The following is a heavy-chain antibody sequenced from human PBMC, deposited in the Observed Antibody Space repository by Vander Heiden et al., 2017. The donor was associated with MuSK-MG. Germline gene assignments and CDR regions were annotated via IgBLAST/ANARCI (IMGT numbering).Heavy chain of an antibody. D-gene: IGHD3-10*01. V-gene: IGHV3-23*01. CDR1: GFTFSSSA. J-gene: IGHJ4*02. Sequence: EVQLLESGGGLVPPGGSLRLSCAASGFTFSSSAMSWVRQAPGEGLEWVSAISGSGGSTYYADSVKGRFTISRDNSKSTLYLQMNSMRAEDTAVYYCAKSKVRGVIITDYWGQGNLVTVSS. CDR2: ISGSGGST. CDR3: AKSKVRGVIITDY.